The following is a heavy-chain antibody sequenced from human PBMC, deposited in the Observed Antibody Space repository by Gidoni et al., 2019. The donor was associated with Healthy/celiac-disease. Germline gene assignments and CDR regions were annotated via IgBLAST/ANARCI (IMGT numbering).Heavy chain of an antibody. Sequence: QLQLQESGPGLVKPSETLSLTCTVSGGSISSSRYYWGWIRQPPGKGLEWIGSIYYSGSTYYNPSLKSRVTISVDTSKNQFSLKLSSVTAADTAVYYCARDKSGSHSDEHYDYWGQGTLVTVSS. V-gene: IGHV4-39*07. J-gene: IGHJ4*02. CDR2: IYYSGST. CDR1: GGSISSSRYY. CDR3: ARDKSGSHSDEHYDY. D-gene: IGHD1-26*01.